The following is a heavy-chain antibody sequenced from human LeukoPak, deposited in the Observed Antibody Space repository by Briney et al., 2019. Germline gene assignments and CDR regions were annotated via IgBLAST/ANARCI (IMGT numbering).Heavy chain of an antibody. CDR2: IKQDGSEK. CDR1: GFTFNTYA. CDR3: ARDGGYSYGLTYYYYYYMDV. D-gene: IGHD5-18*01. Sequence: GGSLRLSCAASGFTFNTYAVSWVRQAPGKGLEWVANIKQDGSEKYYVDSVKGRFTISRDNAKNSLYLQMNSLRAEDTAVYYCARDGGYSYGLTYYYYYYMDVWGKGTTVTVSS. J-gene: IGHJ6*03. V-gene: IGHV3-7*01.